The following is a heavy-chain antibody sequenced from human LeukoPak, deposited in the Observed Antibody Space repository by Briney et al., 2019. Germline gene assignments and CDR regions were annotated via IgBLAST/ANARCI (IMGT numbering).Heavy chain of an antibody. CDR2: ISAYNGNT. CDR1: GYTFTSYG. V-gene: IGHV1-18*01. Sequence: ASVKVSCKASGYTFTSYGISWVRQAPGQGLEWMGWISAYNGNTNYAQKLQGRVTMTTDTSTSTAYMELRSLRSDDTAVYYCARGGERITIFGVVHSPFDYWGQGTLVTVSS. CDR3: ARGGERITIFGVVHSPFDY. J-gene: IGHJ4*02. D-gene: IGHD3-3*01.